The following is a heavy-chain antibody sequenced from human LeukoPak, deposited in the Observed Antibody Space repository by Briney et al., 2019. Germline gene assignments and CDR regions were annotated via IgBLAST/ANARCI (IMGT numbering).Heavy chain of an antibody. V-gene: IGHV1-24*01. CDR3: ATVNCRAAAGGGYYYYGMDV. CDR2: FDPEDGET. J-gene: IGHJ6*02. D-gene: IGHD6-13*01. CDR1: GYTLTELS. Sequence: GASVKVSCKVSGYTLTELSMHWVRQAPGKGLEWMGGFDPEDGETIYAQKFQGRVTMTEDTSTDTAYMELSSLRSEDTAVYYCATVNCRAAAGGGYYYYGMDVWGQGTTVTVSS.